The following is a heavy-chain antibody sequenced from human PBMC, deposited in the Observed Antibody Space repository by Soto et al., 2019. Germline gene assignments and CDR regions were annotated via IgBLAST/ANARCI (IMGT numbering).Heavy chain of an antibody. CDR3: ARSIRYFDWLPPLYFDY. V-gene: IGHV4-39*01. J-gene: IGHJ4*02. D-gene: IGHD3-9*01. Sequence: SETLSLTCTVSGGSISSSSYYWGWIRQPPGKGLEWIGSIYYSGSTYYNPSPKSRVTISVDTSKNQFSLKLSSVTAADTAVYYCARSIRYFDWLPPLYFDYWGQGTLVTVSS. CDR2: IYYSGST. CDR1: GGSISSSSYY.